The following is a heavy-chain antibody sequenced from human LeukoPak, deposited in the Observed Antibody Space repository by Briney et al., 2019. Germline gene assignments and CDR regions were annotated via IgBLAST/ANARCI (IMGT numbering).Heavy chain of an antibody. D-gene: IGHD5-24*01. CDR2: IYHSGST. J-gene: IGHJ4*02. CDR3: ARHRVATRFDY. V-gene: IGHV4-38-2*02. Sequence: SETLSLTCTVSGYSISSGYYWGWIRQPPGKGLEWIGSIYHSGSTYYNPSLKSRVTISVDTSKNHFSLKLSSVTAADTAVYYCARHRVATRFDYWGQGTLVTVSS. CDR1: GYSISSGYY.